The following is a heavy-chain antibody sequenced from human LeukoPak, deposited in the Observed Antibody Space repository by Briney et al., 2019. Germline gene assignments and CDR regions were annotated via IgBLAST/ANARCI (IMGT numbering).Heavy chain of an antibody. D-gene: IGHD6-19*01. CDR3: ARGRAVAANYYFDY. CDR2: IWYDGSNK. V-gene: IGHV3-33*01. CDR1: GFTFSSYG. J-gene: IGHJ4*02. Sequence: GGSLRLSCAASGFTFSSYGMHWVRQAPGKGLEWVAVIWYDGSNKYYADSVKGRFTISRDNSKNTLYLQINSLRFEDTAVYYCARGRAVAANYYFDYWGQGTLVTVSS.